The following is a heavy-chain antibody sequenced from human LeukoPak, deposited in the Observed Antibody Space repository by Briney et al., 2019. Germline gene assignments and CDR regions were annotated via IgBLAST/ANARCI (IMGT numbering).Heavy chain of an antibody. CDR2: IDNDATK. Sequence: GGSLRLSCIASGFTFSDYGMHWVRQAPGKGLEWLSFIDNDATKHYADSVKGRFTISRDNAKNTLYLQMNSLRAEDTAVYYCAKDRGSYSSSSNFGYWGQGTLVTVSS. J-gene: IGHJ4*02. CDR1: GFTFSDYG. D-gene: IGHD6-6*01. CDR3: AKDRGSYSSSSNFGY. V-gene: IGHV3-30*02.